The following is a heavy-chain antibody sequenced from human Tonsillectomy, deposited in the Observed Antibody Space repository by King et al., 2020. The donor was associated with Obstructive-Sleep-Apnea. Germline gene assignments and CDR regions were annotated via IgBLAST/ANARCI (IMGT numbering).Heavy chain of an antibody. CDR3: ARGYQLLTGGAFDI. CDR1: GVSICSSTYY. D-gene: IGHD2-2*01. CDR2: IYYSRST. J-gene: IGHJ3*02. Sequence: QLQESCPGLVKPSETLSLTCTVSGVSICSSTYYWGWIRQPPGKGLEWIGTIYYSRSTYYNPSLSSRVTISVDTSKNQFSLKLSSVTAADTAVYYCARGYQLLTGGAFDIWGQGTMVTVSS. V-gene: IGHV4-39*07.